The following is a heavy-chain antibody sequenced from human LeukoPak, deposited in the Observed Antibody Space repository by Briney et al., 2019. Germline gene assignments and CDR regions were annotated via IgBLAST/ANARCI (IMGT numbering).Heavy chain of an antibody. Sequence: PSETLSLTCTVSGGSISSSSYYWGWIRQPPGKGLEWIGSIYYSGSTYYNPSLKSRVTISVDTSKNQFSLKLSSVTAADTAVYYCARDDGWGSGSYYNGYWGQGTLVTVSS. CDR2: IYYSGST. J-gene: IGHJ4*02. D-gene: IGHD3-10*01. CDR3: ARDDGWGSGSYYNGY. V-gene: IGHV4-39*02. CDR1: GGSISSSSYY.